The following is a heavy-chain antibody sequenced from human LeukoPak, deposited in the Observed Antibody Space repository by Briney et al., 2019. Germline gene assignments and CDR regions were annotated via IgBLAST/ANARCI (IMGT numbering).Heavy chain of an antibody. Sequence: ASVKVSCKASGYTFIGYGISWVRQAPGQGLEWLGWISAHNTNTNYAQKLQGRVTMTTDTSTSMAYMELRSLTSDDTAVYYCARADLIAAHNYWGQGTLVTVSS. CDR2: ISAHNTNT. CDR3: ARADLIAAHNY. D-gene: IGHD6-6*01. J-gene: IGHJ4*02. V-gene: IGHV1-18*01. CDR1: GYTFIGYG.